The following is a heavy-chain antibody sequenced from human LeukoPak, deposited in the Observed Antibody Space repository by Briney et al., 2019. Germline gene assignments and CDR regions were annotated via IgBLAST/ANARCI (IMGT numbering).Heavy chain of an antibody. Sequence: PGGSLRLSCAASGFIFSRYWMTWVRQAPGKGLEWVANIKPDGSEKKYVDSVKGRFTISRDNVKDSLYLQMSSLRDEDTALYYCTRDAGMDVWGQGTTVTVSS. J-gene: IGHJ6*02. CDR3: TRDAGMDV. CDR1: GFIFSRYW. V-gene: IGHV3-7*05. CDR2: IKPDGSEK.